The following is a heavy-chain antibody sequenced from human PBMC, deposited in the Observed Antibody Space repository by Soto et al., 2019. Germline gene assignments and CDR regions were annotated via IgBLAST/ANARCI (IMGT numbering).Heavy chain of an antibody. V-gene: IGHV3-33*01. CDR3: ARVPTVTTENDYYYYGMDV. D-gene: IGHD4-17*01. CDR1: GFTFSSYC. Sequence: PGGSLILSCAASGFTFSSYCMHWVRQAPGKGLEWVAVIWYDGSNKYYADSVKGRFTISRDNSKNTLYLQMNSLRAEDTAVYYCARVPTVTTENDYYYYGMDVWGQGTTVTVSS. J-gene: IGHJ6*02. CDR2: IWYDGSNK.